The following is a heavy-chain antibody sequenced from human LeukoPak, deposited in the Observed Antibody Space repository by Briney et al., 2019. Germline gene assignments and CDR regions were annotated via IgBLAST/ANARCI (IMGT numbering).Heavy chain of an antibody. CDR2: ISYDGSNK. Sequence: GRSLRLSCAASGFTFSSYAMQWVRQAPGKGLEWVAVISYDGSNKYYADSVKGRFTISRDNSKNTLYLQMNSLRAEDTAVYYCARDTDRYSSSWYYFDYWGQGTLVTVSS. D-gene: IGHD6-13*01. CDR3: ARDTDRYSSSWYYFDY. V-gene: IGHV3-30-3*01. J-gene: IGHJ4*02. CDR1: GFTFSSYA.